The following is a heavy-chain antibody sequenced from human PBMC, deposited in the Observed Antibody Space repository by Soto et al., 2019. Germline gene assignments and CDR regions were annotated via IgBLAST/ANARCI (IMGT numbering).Heavy chain of an antibody. CDR1: GGTFSSYA. CDR2: IIPIFGTA. D-gene: IGHD3-22*01. CDR3: ARDPLHYYDSSGYYYPPHY. Sequence: QVQLVQSGAEVKKPGSSVKVSCKASGGTFSSYAISWVRQAPGQGLEWMGGIIPIFGTANYAQKFQGRVTITADESTSTADMELSSLRSEDTAVYYCARDPLHYYDSSGYYYPPHYWGQGTLVTVSS. V-gene: IGHV1-69*01. J-gene: IGHJ4*02.